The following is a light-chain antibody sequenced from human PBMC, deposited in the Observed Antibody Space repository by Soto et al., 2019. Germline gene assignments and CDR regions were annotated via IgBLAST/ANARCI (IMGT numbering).Light chain of an antibody. CDR1: LSVRSSY. CDR3: QQYGRPPPYT. J-gene: IGKJ2*01. CDR2: GAT. Sequence: EIVLTQSPGTLSLSPGERATLSCRASLSVRSSYLAWYQQKPGQAPRLLIYGATSRATGIPDRFSGSGSGTDFTLTISRLEPEDFAVYYCQQYGRPPPYTFGQGTKLEIK. V-gene: IGKV3-20*01.